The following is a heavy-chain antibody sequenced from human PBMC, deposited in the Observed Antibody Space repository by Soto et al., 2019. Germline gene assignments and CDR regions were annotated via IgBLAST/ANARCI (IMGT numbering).Heavy chain of an antibody. Sequence: ETLSLTCTVSGGSISSSRYYWSWIRQAPGKGLEWVGYIYFQGTTNYNPSLRSRVTILIDMSKTQFSLTVTSVTAADTAVYYCARDSPRYSGSYPPDYWGQGTLVTVSS. V-gene: IGHV4-61*01. CDR1: GGSISSSRYY. CDR2: IYFQGTT. J-gene: IGHJ4*02. CDR3: ARDSPRYSGSYPPDY. D-gene: IGHD1-26*01.